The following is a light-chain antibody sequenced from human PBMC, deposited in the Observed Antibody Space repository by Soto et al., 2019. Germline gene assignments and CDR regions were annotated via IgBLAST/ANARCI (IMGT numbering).Light chain of an antibody. V-gene: IGKV3-20*01. CDR2: GVS. CDR1: QTISTRF. J-gene: IGKJ1*01. CDR3: QQYDSSRT. Sequence: EIVLTQSPGTLSLSPGERATLSCRASQTISTRFLAWYQQKPGQAPRPLIYGVSTRANGIPDRFSGSGSGTDFTLTISRLEPDDFAVYYCQQYDSSRTFGQGTKVEMK.